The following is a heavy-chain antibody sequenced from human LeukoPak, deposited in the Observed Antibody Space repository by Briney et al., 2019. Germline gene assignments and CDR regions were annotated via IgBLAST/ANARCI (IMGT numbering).Heavy chain of an antibody. CDR2: INHSGSS. CDR1: GGSITDYF. Sequence: SETLSLTCALSGGSITDYFYNWVRQPPGKGLEWIGEINHSGSSTYNPSLKSRVIISVDTSKNQFSLQLTSVTAADTAVYYCARVGDLFGAHRVRGLPPDYYYMDVWGKGTMVTVSS. V-gene: IGHV4-34*01. J-gene: IGHJ6*03. D-gene: IGHD3-10*01. CDR3: ARVGDLFGAHRVRGLPPDYYYMDV.